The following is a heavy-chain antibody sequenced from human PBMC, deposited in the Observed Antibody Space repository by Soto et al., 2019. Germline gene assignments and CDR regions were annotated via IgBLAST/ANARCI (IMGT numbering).Heavy chain of an antibody. J-gene: IGHJ5*02. CDR2: INVYNGNT. D-gene: IGHD3-10*01. CDR3: ARGVGSGSYYNQYNWFDP. Sequence: VASVKVSCKASGYTFTNYGISWVRQAPGQGLEWMGWINVYNGNTKYAQKVQGRVTMTTDTSTSTAYMELRSLRSDDTAVYYCARGVGSGSYYNQYNWFDPWGQGTLVTVSS. CDR1: GYTFTNYG. V-gene: IGHV1-18*01.